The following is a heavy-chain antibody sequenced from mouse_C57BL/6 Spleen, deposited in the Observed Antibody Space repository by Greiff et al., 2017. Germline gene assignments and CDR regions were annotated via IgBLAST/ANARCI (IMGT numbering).Heavy chain of an antibody. V-gene: IGHV1-69*01. J-gene: IGHJ1*03. CDR1: GYTFTSYW. CDR3: ARRGVVAKDWYFDV. D-gene: IGHD1-1*01. Sequence: QVQLQQPGAELVMPGASVKLSCKASGYTFTSYWMHWVKQRPGQGLEWIGEIDPSDSYTNYNQKFKGKSTLTVDKSSSTAYMQLSSLISEDSAVYYCARRGVVAKDWYFDVWGTGTTVTVSS. CDR2: IDPSDSYT.